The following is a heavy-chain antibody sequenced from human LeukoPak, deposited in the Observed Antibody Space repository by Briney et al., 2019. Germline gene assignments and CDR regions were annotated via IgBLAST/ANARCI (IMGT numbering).Heavy chain of an antibody. Sequence: ASVKVSCKASGGTFSSYAISWVRQAPGQGLEWMGGIIPIFGTANYAQKFQGRVTITADESTSTAYMELSSLRSEDTAAYYCARTPSIAVAGYFDYWGQGTLVTVSS. CDR2: IIPIFGTA. CDR1: GGTFSSYA. V-gene: IGHV1-69*13. D-gene: IGHD6-19*01. CDR3: ARTPSIAVAGYFDY. J-gene: IGHJ4*02.